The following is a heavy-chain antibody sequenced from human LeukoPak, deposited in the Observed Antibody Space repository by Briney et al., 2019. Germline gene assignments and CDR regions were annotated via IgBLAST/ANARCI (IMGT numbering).Heavy chain of an antibody. V-gene: IGHV3-30*03. CDR1: GFTFSTYA. D-gene: IGHD4-23*01. Sequence: PGGSLRLSCAASGFTFSTYAMHWVCQAPGKGLEWVAVISYDGSNKYYADSVKGRFTISRDNSKNTLYLRMNSLRAEDTAVYYCAARDYGGNSGIWGQGTMVTVSS. CDR3: AARDYGGNSGI. J-gene: IGHJ3*02. CDR2: ISYDGSNK.